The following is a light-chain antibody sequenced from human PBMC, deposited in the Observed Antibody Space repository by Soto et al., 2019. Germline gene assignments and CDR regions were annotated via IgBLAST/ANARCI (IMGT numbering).Light chain of an antibody. CDR3: QHYNSYSEA. Sequence: EIVLTQSPGTLSLSPGERATLSCRASQSVINNYLACYQQKVRQAPRLLIYGASNRATGIPDRFSGSGSGTDFTLTISSLQPDDFATYYCQHYNSYSEAFGQGTKVDIK. V-gene: IGKV3-20*01. CDR2: GAS. CDR1: QSVINNY. J-gene: IGKJ1*01.